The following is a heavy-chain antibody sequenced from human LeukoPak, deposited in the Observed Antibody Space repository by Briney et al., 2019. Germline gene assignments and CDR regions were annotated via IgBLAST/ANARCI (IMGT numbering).Heavy chain of an antibody. CDR1: GGSISSYY. J-gene: IGHJ4*02. V-gene: IGHV4-59*08. Sequence: SETLSLTCTVSGGSISSYYWSWIRQPPGKGLEWIGYIYYSGSTNYNPSLKSRVTISVDTSKNQFSPKLSSVTAADTAVYYCAGYGDYVDYWGQGTLVTVSS. D-gene: IGHD4-17*01. CDR3: AGYGDYVDY. CDR2: IYYSGST.